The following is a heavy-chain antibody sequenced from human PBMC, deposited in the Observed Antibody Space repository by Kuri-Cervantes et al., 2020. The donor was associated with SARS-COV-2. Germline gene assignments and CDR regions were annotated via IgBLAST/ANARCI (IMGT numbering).Heavy chain of an antibody. CDR1: GYTFTNYA. V-gene: IGHV1-3*01. Sequence: ASVKVSCKVSGYTFTNYAMHWVRQAPGQRLEWMGWISAGNGNTKYSQKFQGRVTITRDTSARTAYMELSSLRSEDTAVYYCARSITSWGRGGYYYYGMDVWGQGTTVTVSS. CDR3: ARSITSWGRGGYYYYGMDV. J-gene: IGHJ6*02. CDR2: ISAGNGNT. D-gene: IGHD2-2*01.